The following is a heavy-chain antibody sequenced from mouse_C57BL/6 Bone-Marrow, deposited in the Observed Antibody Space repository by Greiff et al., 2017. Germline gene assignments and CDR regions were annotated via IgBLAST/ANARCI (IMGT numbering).Heavy chain of an antibody. CDR2: ISSGGSYT. J-gene: IGHJ4*01. V-gene: IGHV5-6*02. CDR3: ARRDYYTMDY. Sequence: EVMLVESGGDLVKPGGSLKLSCAASGFNLSSYGMSWVRQTPDKRLEWVATISSGGSYTYYPDSVQGRFTISRDNAKNTLYLQMSSLKSEDTAIYYCARRDYYTMDYWGQGTSVTVSS. CDR1: GFNLSSYG.